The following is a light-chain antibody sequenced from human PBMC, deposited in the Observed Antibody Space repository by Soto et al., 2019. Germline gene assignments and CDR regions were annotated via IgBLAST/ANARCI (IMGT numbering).Light chain of an antibody. CDR2: EGS. J-gene: IGLJ3*02. CDR1: SSDVGSYNH. Sequence: QSVLTQHASVSGSPGQSITISCTGTSSDVGSYNHVSWYQQYPGKAPKLMIYEGSKRPSGVSNRFSGSKSGNTASLTISGLQAEDEADYYCCSYAGSSTWVFGGGTKLTVL. V-gene: IGLV2-23*01. CDR3: CSYAGSSTWV.